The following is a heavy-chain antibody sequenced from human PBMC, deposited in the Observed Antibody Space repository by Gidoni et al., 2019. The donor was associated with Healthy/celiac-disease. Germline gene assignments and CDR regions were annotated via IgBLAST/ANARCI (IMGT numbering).Heavy chain of an antibody. V-gene: IGHV1-69*06. Sequence: QVQLVQSGAEVKKPGSSVTVFCKAYGGTFSSYAISLVRQAPIFGTANYAQKFQGGVTITAVKSTSTAYRELISLRSEDTAVYYCARSRDIVVVPAAMKSLGNGMDVWGQGTTVTVSS. CDR1: GGTFSSYA. D-gene: IGHD2-2*01. J-gene: IGHJ6*02. CDR3: ARSRDIVVVPAAMKSLGNGMDV. CDR2: FGTA.